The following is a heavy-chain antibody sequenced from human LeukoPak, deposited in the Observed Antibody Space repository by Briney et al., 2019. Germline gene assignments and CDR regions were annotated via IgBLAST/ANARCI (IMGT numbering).Heavy chain of an antibody. CDR1: GFTFSSYE. D-gene: IGHD2-21*02. Sequence: GGSLRLSCAASGFTFSSYEMNWVRQAPGKGLDWVSYISSSGSTIYYADSVKGRFTISRDNAKNSLYLQMNSLRVEHTAMYYCARDGLRRPPTPYCGGDCPLDYWGKGTLVSVSS. J-gene: IGHJ4*02. V-gene: IGHV3-48*03. CDR2: ISSSGSTI. CDR3: ARDGLRRPPTPYCGGDCPLDY.